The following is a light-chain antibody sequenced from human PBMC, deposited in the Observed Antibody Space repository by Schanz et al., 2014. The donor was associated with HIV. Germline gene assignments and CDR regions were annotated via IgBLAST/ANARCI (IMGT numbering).Light chain of an antibody. CDR1: SSDVGGYYS. V-gene: IGLV2-14*03. Sequence: QSALTQPASVSGTPGQSITISCTGTSSDVGGYYSVSWYQQHPGKAPKLMIYDVSNRPSGVSSRFSGSKSGNTASLTISGLQAEDEADYYCSSYTSSSTWVFGGGTKLTVL. J-gene: IGLJ3*02. CDR2: DVS. CDR3: SSYTSSSTWV.